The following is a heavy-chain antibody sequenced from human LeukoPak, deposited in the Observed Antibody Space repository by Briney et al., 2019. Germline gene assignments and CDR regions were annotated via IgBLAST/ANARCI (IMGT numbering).Heavy chain of an antibody. D-gene: IGHD6-19*01. V-gene: IGHV4-59*01. J-gene: IGHJ4*02. CDR3: ARATYSSGWGTSDY. CDR1: GGSISSYY. CDR2: IYYSGST. Sequence: SETLSLTCTVSGGSISSYYWSWIRQPPGKGLEWIGYIYYSGSTNYNPSLQSRVTISVDTSKNQFSLKLSSVTAAATAVYYCARATYSSGWGTSDYWGQGTLVTVSS.